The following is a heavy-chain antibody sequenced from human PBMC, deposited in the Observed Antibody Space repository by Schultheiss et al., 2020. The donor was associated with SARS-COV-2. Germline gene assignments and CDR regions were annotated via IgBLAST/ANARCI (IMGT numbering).Heavy chain of an antibody. CDR1: GGSISSYY. J-gene: IGHJ3*02. Sequence: GSLRLSCTVSGGSISSYYWSWIRQPPGKGLEWIGEINHSGSTNYNPSLKSRVTISVDTSKNQFSLKLSSVTAADTAVYYCARRAYGEAFDIWGQGTMVTVSS. CDR2: INHSGST. CDR3: ARRAYGEAFDI. D-gene: IGHD2-8*01. V-gene: IGHV4-34*01.